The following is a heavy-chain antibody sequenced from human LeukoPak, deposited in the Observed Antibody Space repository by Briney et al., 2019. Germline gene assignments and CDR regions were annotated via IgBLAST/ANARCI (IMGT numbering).Heavy chain of an antibody. CDR1: GGTFSSYA. V-gene: IGHV1-69*05. Sequence: ASVKVSCKASGGTFSSYAISWVRHAPGQGLEWMGRIIPIFGTANYAQKFQGRVTITTDESTSTAYMELSSLRSEDTAVYYCARSIAAAGPFDYWGQGTLVPVSS. D-gene: IGHD6-13*01. CDR3: ARSIAAAGPFDY. J-gene: IGHJ4*02. CDR2: IIPIFGTA.